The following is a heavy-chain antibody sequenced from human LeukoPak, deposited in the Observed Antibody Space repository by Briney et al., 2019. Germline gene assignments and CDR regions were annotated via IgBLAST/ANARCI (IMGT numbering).Heavy chain of an antibody. J-gene: IGHJ4*02. D-gene: IGHD2-15*01. V-gene: IGHV1-2*02. Sequence: SVKVSCQSCGYTFPRYYMHGVRQARGQGLVWVGGINPNCCGTNYAQKFQGRVTMHRDTCISKAYMELSRLRSDDTAVYYCARVKVVVAARGPFDYWGQGTLVTVSS. CDR1: GYTFPRYY. CDR3: ARVKVVVAARGPFDY. CDR2: INPNCCGT.